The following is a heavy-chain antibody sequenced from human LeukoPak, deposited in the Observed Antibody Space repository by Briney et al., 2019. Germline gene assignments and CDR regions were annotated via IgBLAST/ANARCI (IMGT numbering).Heavy chain of an antibody. D-gene: IGHD6-13*01. J-gene: IGHJ4*02. V-gene: IGHV4-59*01. CDR1: GGSISSYY. CDR3: ARGYSSSWYNFDY. CDR2: IYCSGST. Sequence: SETLSLTCTVSGGSISSYYWSWIRQPPGKGLEWIGYIYCSGSTNYNPSLKSRVTISVDTSKNQFSLKLSSVTAADTAVYYCARGYSSSWYNFDYWGQGTLVTVSS.